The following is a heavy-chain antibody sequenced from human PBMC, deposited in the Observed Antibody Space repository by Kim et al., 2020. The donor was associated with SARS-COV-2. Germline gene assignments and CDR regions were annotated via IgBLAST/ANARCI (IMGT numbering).Heavy chain of an antibody. Sequence: GGSLRLSCAASGFTVSSNYMSWVRQAPGKGLEWVSVIYSGGSTYYADSVKGRFTISRDNSKNTLYLQMNSLRAEDTAVYYCARDQLIAAAGPLIFRDAFDIWGQGTMVTVSS. CDR3: ARDQLIAAAGPLIFRDAFDI. D-gene: IGHD6-13*01. J-gene: IGHJ3*02. V-gene: IGHV3-66*01. CDR1: GFTVSSNY. CDR2: IYSGGST.